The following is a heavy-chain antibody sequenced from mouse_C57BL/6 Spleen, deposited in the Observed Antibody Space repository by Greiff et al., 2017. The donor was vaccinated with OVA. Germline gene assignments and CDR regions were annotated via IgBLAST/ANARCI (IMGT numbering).Heavy chain of an antibody. CDR3: ASSGVGYYGSSPNWYFDV. V-gene: IGHV14-2*01. CDR2: IDPEDGET. Sequence: EVKLLESGAELVKPGASVKLSCTASGFNIKDYYMHWVKQRTEQGLEWIGRIDPEDGETKYAPKFQGKATITADTSSNTAYLQLSSLTSEDTAVYYCASSGVGYYGSSPNWYFDVWGTGTTVTVSS. J-gene: IGHJ1*03. CDR1: GFNIKDYY. D-gene: IGHD1-1*01.